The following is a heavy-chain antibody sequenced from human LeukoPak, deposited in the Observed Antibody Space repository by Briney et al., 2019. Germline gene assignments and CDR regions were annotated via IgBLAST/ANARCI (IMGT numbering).Heavy chain of an antibody. V-gene: IGHV6-1*01. J-gene: IGHJ4*02. CDR3: ARDKGGSGYDHLDS. CDR1: GDSVSTNSAA. D-gene: IGHD5-12*01. Sequence: SQTLSLTCAISGDSVSTNSAAWNWIRQSPSRGLEWLGWTYYRSKWYNDYAVSVKSRITINPDTSNNQLSLQLNSVSPEDTAVSYCARDKGGSGYDHLDSWGEGTLVTVSS. CDR2: TYYRSKWYN.